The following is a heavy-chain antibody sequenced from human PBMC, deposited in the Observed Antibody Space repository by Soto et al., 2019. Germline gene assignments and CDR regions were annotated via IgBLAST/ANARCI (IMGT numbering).Heavy chain of an antibody. V-gene: IGHV4-31*03. CDR1: GGSISSGGYY. Sequence: SETLSLTCTVSGGSISSGGYYWSWIRQHPGKGLEWIGYIYYSGSTYYNPSLKSRVTISVDTSKNQFSLKLSSVTAADTAVYYCARTYYYDSSGYYFYFDYWGQGTLVTVSS. CDR3: ARTYYYDSSGYYFYFDY. CDR2: IYYSGST. D-gene: IGHD3-22*01. J-gene: IGHJ4*02.